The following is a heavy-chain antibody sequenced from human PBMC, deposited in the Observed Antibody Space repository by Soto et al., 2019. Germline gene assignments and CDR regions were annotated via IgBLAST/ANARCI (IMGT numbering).Heavy chain of an antibody. CDR2: IYYSGST. J-gene: IGHJ4*02. Sequence: PSETLSLTCTVSGGSISSYYWSWIRQPPGKGLEWIGYIYYSGSTNYNPSLKSRVTISVDTSKNQFSLKLSSVTAADTAVYYCARVQEGIADYWGQGTLVTVSS. V-gene: IGHV4-59*01. CDR3: ARVQEGIADY. CDR1: GGSISSYY. D-gene: IGHD6-13*01.